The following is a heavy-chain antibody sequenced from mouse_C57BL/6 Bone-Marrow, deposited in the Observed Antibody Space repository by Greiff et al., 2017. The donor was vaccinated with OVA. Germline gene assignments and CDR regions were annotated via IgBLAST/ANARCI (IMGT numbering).Heavy chain of an antibody. D-gene: IGHD3-2*02. J-gene: IGHJ3*01. Sequence: EVQLQQSGAELVRPGASVKLSCTASGFNIKDYYMHWVKQRPEQGLEWIGRIDPEDGDTEYAPKFQGKATMTSDTPSNTAYLQLSSLTSEDTAVYYCTTETAQASFAYWGQGTLVTVSA. CDR1: GFNIKDYY. CDR2: IDPEDGDT. CDR3: TTETAQASFAY. V-gene: IGHV14-1*01.